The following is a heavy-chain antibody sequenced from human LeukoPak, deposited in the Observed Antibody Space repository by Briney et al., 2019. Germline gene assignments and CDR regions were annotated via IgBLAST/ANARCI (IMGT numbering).Heavy chain of an antibody. J-gene: IGHJ4*02. CDR3: ARAREDFWSGYYYFDY. CDR2: ISGSDGST. V-gene: IGHV3-23*01. D-gene: IGHD3-3*01. CDR1: GFTFSSYA. Sequence: PGGSLRLSCAASGFTFSSYAMSWVRQAPGKGLEWVSGISGSDGSTYYAHSVKGRFTISRDNAKNSLYLQMNSLRAEDTALYYCARAREDFWSGYYYFDYWGQGTLVTVSS.